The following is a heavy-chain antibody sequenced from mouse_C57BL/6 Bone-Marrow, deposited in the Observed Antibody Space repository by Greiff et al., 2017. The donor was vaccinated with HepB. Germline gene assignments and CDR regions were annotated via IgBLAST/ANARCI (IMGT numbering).Heavy chain of an antibody. Sequence: EVQLKESGPELVKPGASVKISCKASGYSFTDYNMNWVKQSNGKSLEWIGVINPNYGTTSYNQKFKGKATLTVDQSSSTAYMQLNSLTSEDSAVYYCARGDYYGSPWYFDVWGTGTTVTVSS. CDR2: INPNYGTT. D-gene: IGHD1-1*01. J-gene: IGHJ1*03. CDR1: GYSFTDYN. V-gene: IGHV1-39*01. CDR3: ARGDYYGSPWYFDV.